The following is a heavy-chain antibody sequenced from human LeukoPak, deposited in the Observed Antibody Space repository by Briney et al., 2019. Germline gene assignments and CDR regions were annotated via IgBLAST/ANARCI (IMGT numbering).Heavy chain of an antibody. V-gene: IGHV4-59*01. CDR2: IYYSGTT. Sequence: SETLSLTCTVSGGSISSYYWSWIRQPPGEGLEWIGDIYYSGTTNYNPSLKSPVTISIDTSKNQFSLKLNSVTAADTAVYYCARGGTRDGGHYSDYWGQGTLVTVSS. J-gene: IGHJ4*02. D-gene: IGHD2-21*02. CDR1: GGSISSYY. CDR3: ARGGTRDGGHYSDY.